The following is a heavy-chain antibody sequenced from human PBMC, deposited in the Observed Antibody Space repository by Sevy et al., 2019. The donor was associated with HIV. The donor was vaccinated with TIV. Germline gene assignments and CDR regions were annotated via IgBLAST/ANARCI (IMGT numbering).Heavy chain of an antibody. Sequence: GGSLRLSCAASGFTVSSNYMSWVRQAPGKGLEWVSVIYSGGSTYYADSVKGRFTISRDNAKNSLYLQMNSLRAEDTAVYYCARDQVAAAGSFFDYWGQGTLVTVSS. CDR3: ARDQVAAAGSFFDY. CDR2: IYSGGST. CDR1: GFTVSSNY. J-gene: IGHJ4*02. D-gene: IGHD6-13*01. V-gene: IGHV3-53*01.